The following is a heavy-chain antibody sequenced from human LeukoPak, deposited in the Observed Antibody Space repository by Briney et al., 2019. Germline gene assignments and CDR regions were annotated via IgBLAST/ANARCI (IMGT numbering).Heavy chain of an antibody. CDR2: MNPNSGST. J-gene: IGHJ4*01. CDR1: GYTFTSYD. V-gene: IGHV1-8*03. CDR3: ARSIPAAFWSLPNPPDY. Sequence: ASVKVSCKASGYTFTSYDINWVRQATGQGLEWMGWMNPNSGSTGYAQKFQGRVTITRNTSMSTAYMELSSLRSEDTAVYYCARSIPAAFWSLPNPPDYWGQGTLVTVSS. D-gene: IGHD2-2*01.